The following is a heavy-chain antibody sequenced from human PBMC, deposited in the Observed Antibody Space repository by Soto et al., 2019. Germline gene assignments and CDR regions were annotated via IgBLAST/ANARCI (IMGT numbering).Heavy chain of an antibody. Sequence: HPGGSLRLSCAASGFTVSSNYMSWVRQAPGKGLEWVSVIYSGGSTYYADSVKGRFTISRDNSKNTLYLQMNSLRAEDTAVYYCARDREGSGWSFDYWGQGTLVTVSS. D-gene: IGHD6-19*01. CDR2: IYSGGST. CDR1: GFTVSSNY. J-gene: IGHJ4*02. CDR3: ARDREGSGWSFDY. V-gene: IGHV3-53*01.